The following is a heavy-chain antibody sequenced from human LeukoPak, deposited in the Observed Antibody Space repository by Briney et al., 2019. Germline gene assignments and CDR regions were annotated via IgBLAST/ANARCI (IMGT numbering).Heavy chain of an antibody. V-gene: IGHV4-34*01. CDR1: GGSFSGYY. J-gene: IGHJ4*02. Sequence: KPSETLSLTCAVYGGSFSGYYWSWIRQPPGKGLEWIGEINHSGSTNHSPSLKSRVTISVDTSKNQSSLKLRSVTAADTAVYYCARGPLYYYDSSSRSYYFDYWGQGTLVTVSS. CDR2: INHSGST. D-gene: IGHD3-22*01. CDR3: ARGPLYYYDSSSRSYYFDY.